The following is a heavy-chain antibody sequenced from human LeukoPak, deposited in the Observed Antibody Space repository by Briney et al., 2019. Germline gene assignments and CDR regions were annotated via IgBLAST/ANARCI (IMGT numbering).Heavy chain of an antibody. CDR3: ARGRRAVAGTSNYFDY. V-gene: IGHV1-18*01. D-gene: IGHD6-19*01. CDR1: GYTFTSYG. Sequence: AASVKVSCKASGYTFTSYGISWVRQAPGQGLEWMGWISAYNGNTNYAQKLQGRVTMTTDTSMSTAYMELRSLRSDDTAVYYCARGRRAVAGTSNYFDYWGQGTLVTVSS. J-gene: IGHJ4*02. CDR2: ISAYNGNT.